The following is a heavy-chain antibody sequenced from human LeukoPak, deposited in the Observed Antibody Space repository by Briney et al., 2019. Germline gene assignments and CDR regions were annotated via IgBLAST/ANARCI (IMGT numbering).Heavy chain of an antibody. CDR2: ISSSSSYI. V-gene: IGHV3-21*01. D-gene: IGHD1-20*01. Sequence: GGSLRLSGAASGFTFRSYSMNWVRQAPGKGLEWVSSISSSSSYIYYADSVKGRFTISRDNAKNSLYLQMNSLRAEDTAVYYCARDAPITGTPDYWGQGTLVTVFS. CDR1: GFTFRSYS. CDR3: ARDAPITGTPDY. J-gene: IGHJ4*02.